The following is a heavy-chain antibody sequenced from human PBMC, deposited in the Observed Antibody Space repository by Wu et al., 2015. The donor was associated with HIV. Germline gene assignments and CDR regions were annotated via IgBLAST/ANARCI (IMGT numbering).Heavy chain of an antibody. CDR3: ARKTQLVTGEAFDI. V-gene: IGHV1-69*15. J-gene: IGHJ3*02. D-gene: IGHD2-21*02. CDR1: GGSYRDHG. Sequence: QVQLVQSGAEVKKPGSSIKVSCKASGGSYRDHGINWLRQAPGQGLEWMGKIIPIFGTPHYAQKFQGRVTIVADESTSIAYMELKTLTSEDTAIYFCARKTQLVTGEAFDIWGQGTRVTVSA. CDR2: IIPIFGTP.